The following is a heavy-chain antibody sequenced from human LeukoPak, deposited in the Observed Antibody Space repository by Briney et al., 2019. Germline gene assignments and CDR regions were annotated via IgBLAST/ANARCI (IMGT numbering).Heavy chain of an antibody. CDR2: IYYSGST. V-gene: IGHV4-59*12. D-gene: IGHD5-18*01. CDR1: GGSISSYY. CDR3: ARDPRWAMVTYYYYGMDV. J-gene: IGHJ6*02. Sequence: SETLSLTCTVSGGSISSYYWSWIRQPPGKGLEWIGYIYYSGSTNYNPSLKSRVTISVDTSKNQFSLKLSSVTAADTAVYYCARDPRWAMVTYYYYGMDVWGQGTTVTVSS.